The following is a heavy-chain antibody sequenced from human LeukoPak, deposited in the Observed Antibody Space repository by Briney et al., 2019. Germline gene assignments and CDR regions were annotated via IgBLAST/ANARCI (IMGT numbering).Heavy chain of an antibody. Sequence: GGSLGLSCAASGFTFSSYSMNWVRQAPGKGLEWVSSISSSSSYIYYADSVKGRFTISRDNAKNSLYLQMNSLRAEDTAVYYCARRDSSSDAFDIWGQGTMVTVSS. V-gene: IGHV3-21*01. CDR2: ISSSSSYI. J-gene: IGHJ3*02. CDR1: GFTFSSYS. D-gene: IGHD6-13*01. CDR3: ARRDSSSDAFDI.